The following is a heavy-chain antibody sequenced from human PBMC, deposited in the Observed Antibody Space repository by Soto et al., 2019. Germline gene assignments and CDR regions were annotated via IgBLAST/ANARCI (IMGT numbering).Heavy chain of an antibody. D-gene: IGHD6-13*01. CDR2: IIPIFGTA. CDR1: GGTFSSYA. J-gene: IGHJ4*02. Sequence: SVKVSCKASGGTFSSYAISWVRQAPGQGLEWMGGIIPIFGTANYAQKFQGRVTITADESTSTAYMELSSLRSEDTAVYYCASSGYSSSWELRFGYWGQGTLVTVSS. CDR3: ASSGYSSSWELRFGY. V-gene: IGHV1-69*13.